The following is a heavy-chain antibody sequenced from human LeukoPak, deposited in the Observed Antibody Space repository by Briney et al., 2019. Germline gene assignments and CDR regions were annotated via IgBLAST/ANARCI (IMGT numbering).Heavy chain of an antibody. V-gene: IGHV3-33*01. CDR2: IWYDGSNK. CDR1: GFTFSSYG. D-gene: IGHD5-12*01. Sequence: PGGSLRLPCAASGFTFSSYGMHWVRQAPGKGLEWVAVIWYDGSNKYYADSVKGRFTISRDNSKNTLYLQMNSLRAEDTAVYYCASAGGSGYDGYYYGMDVWGQGTTVTVSS. J-gene: IGHJ6*02. CDR3: ASAGGSGYDGYYYGMDV.